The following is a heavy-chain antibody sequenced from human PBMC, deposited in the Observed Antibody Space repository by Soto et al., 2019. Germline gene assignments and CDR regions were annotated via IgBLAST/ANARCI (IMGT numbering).Heavy chain of an antibody. CDR2: ISYDGSNK. D-gene: IGHD6-13*01. J-gene: IGHJ5*02. V-gene: IGHV3-30-3*01. CDR3: ASWEYTNSYNWFDP. Sequence: GGSLRLSCAASGFTFSSYAMHWVRQAPGKGLEWVAVISYDGSNKYYADSVKGRFTISRDNSKNTLYLQMNSLRTEDTAVYYCASWEYTNSYNWFDPWGQGTLVTVSS. CDR1: GFTFSSYA.